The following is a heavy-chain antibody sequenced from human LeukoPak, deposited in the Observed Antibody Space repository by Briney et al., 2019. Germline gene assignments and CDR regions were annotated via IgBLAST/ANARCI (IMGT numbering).Heavy chain of an antibody. CDR2: LNSDGSTT. Sequence: PGGSLRLSCAASGFTFSNHWMHWVRQAPGKGLVWISRLNSDGSTTSYADSVKGRFTISRDNAKNTLYLQMNSLRAEDTAVYYCTRYSGSYYGFDYWGQGTLVTVSS. J-gene: IGHJ4*02. V-gene: IGHV3-74*01. CDR1: GFTFSNHW. D-gene: IGHD1-26*01. CDR3: TRYSGSYYGFDY.